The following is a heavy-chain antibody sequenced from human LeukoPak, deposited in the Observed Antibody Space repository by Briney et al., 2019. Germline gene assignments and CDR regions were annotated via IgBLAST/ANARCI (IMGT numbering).Heavy chain of an antibody. CDR3: AREPNSGWPYYYYGMDV. D-gene: IGHD6-19*01. CDR2: IWYDGSNK. CDR1: GFVFSDYP. Sequence: PGGSLRLSCSASGFVFSDYPLHWIRQSPGKGLEWVAVIWYDGSNKYYADSVKGRFTISRDNSKNTLYLQMNSLRAEDTAVYYCAREPNSGWPYYYYGMDVWGQGTTVTVSS. J-gene: IGHJ6*02. V-gene: IGHV3-33*08.